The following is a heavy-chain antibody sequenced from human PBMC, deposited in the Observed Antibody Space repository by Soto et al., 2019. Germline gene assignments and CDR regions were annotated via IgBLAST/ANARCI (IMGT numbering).Heavy chain of an antibody. J-gene: IGHJ4*02. D-gene: IGHD3-22*01. CDR3: AKEKGYYYDSSGDFDY. CDR1: GFTFSSYA. Sequence: GGSLRLSCAASGFTFSSYAMHWVRQAPGKGLEWVAVISYDGSNKYYADSVKGRFTISRDNSKNTLYLQMNSLRAEDTAVYYCAKEKGYYYDSSGDFDYWGQGTLVTVSS. CDR2: ISYDGSNK. V-gene: IGHV3-30*18.